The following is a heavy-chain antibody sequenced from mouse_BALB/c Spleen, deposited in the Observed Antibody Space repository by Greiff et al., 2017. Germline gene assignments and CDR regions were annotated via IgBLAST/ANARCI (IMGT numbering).Heavy chain of an antibody. CDR1: GYTFTSYW. CDR2: IYPSDSYT. V-gene: IGHV1-69*02. Sequence: VQLQQSGAELVKPGASVKLSCKASGYTFTSYWINWVKQRPGQGLEWIGNIYPSDSYTNYNQKFQDKATLTVEKSSSTAYMQLSSPTSEDSAVYYCSSYYGDALFAYWGQGTLVTVSA. CDR3: SSYYGDALFAY. J-gene: IGHJ3*01. D-gene: IGHD2-13*01.